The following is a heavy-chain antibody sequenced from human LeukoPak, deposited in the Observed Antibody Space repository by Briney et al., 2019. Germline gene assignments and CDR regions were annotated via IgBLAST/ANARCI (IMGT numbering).Heavy chain of an antibody. CDR3: ARSAKLELLDY. CDR2: ISSSGSTI. Sequence: GGSLRLSCAASGSTFSSYEMNWVRQAPGKGLEWVSYISSSGSTIYYADSVKGRFTISRDNAKNSLYLQMNSLRAEDTAVYYCARSAKLELLDYWGQGTLVTVSS. V-gene: IGHV3-48*03. J-gene: IGHJ4*02. D-gene: IGHD1-7*01. CDR1: GSTFSSYE.